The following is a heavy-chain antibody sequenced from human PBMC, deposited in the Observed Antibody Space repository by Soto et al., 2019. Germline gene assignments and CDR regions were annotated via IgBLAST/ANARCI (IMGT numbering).Heavy chain of an antibody. J-gene: IGHJ5*02. CDR2: IIPILGIA. V-gene: IGHV1-69*04. CDR3: ARDRVAAAGTDEGNWFDP. CDR1: GGTFSSYT. Sequence: SVKVSCKASGGTFSSYTISWVRQAPGQGLEWMGRIIPILGIANYAQKFQGRVTITADKSTSTAYMELSSLRSEDTAVYYCARDRVAAAGTDEGNWFDPWGQGTLVTVSS. D-gene: IGHD6-13*01.